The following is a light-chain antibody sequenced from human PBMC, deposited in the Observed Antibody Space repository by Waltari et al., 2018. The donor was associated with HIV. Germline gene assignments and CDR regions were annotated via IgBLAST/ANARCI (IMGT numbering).Light chain of an antibody. Sequence: LTQPSSVSVSPPQAPRLTPSGDLLAQKHARCFQHKPGQAPVVVIYKDTERPSAIPERFSGSSSGTTVTLTIGGVQVEDEADYYCYSAADDNRLIFGGGTKLTVL. CDR3: YSAADDNRLI. CDR2: KDT. V-gene: IGLV3-27*01. J-gene: IGLJ2*01. CDR1: LLAQKH.